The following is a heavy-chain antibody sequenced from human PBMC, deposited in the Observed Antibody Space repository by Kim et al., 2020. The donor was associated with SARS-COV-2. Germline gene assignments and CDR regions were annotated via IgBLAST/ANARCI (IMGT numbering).Heavy chain of an antibody. D-gene: IGHD2-2*02. J-gene: IGHJ5*02. Sequence: AAPVKGRFTISRDNSQNTLYLKMNSLRAEDTAVYYCYCSSTSCYISWFDPWGQGTLVTVSS. CDR3: YCSSTSCYISWFDP. V-gene: IGHV3-23*01.